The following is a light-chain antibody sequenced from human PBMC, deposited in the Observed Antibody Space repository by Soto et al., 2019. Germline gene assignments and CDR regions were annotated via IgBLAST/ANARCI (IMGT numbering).Light chain of an antibody. Sequence: ELVLIQSPATLSLSPGERATLCCRASQSVSSYLAWYQQKPGQAPRLLIYDASNRATGIPARFSGSGSGTDFTLTIGSLEPEDFAVYYCQQRSNWWTFGQGTKVDIK. CDR2: DAS. V-gene: IGKV3-11*01. CDR3: QQRSNWWT. J-gene: IGKJ1*01. CDR1: QSVSSY.